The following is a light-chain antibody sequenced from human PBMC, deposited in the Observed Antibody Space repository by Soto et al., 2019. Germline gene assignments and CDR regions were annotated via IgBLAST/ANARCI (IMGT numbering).Light chain of an antibody. CDR1: QFVSSR. CDR2: DTS. V-gene: IGKV3-15*01. J-gene: IGKJ1*01. CDR3: QEYIQWPPGM. Sequence: DIVVTQSPATLSASPGERVTLSCRASQFVSSRLAWYQQRPGQVPRLLIYDTSTRAPGISARFSGSGSGTEFTLTISSMQSEDCAVYYCQEYIQWPPGMFGPGTTVDIK.